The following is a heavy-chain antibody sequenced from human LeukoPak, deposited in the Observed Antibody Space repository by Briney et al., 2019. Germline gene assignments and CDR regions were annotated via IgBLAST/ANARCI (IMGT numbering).Heavy chain of an antibody. D-gene: IGHD6-13*01. CDR2: MSPASGNT. CDR1: GYTFTSYD. J-gene: IGHJ4*02. CDR3: VAAAAAALFDY. Sequence: ASVKVSCKASGYTFTSYDLNWVRRATGQGLEWMGWMSPASGNTGYAQEFQGRVTMTRDTSVSTAYMELNSLRSEDTAVYYCVAAAAAALFDYWGQGTLVTVSS. V-gene: IGHV1-8*01.